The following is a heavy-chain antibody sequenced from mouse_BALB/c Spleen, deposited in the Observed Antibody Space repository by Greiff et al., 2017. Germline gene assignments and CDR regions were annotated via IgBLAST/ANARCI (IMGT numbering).Heavy chain of an antibody. J-gene: IGHJ4*01. Sequence: VQLQESGPGLVAPSQSLSITCTVSGFSLTGYGVNWVRQPPGKGLEWLGMIWGDGSTDYNSALKSRLSISKDNSKSQVFLKMNSLQTDDTARYYCARTITTVVATDYYAMDYWGQGTSVTVSS. D-gene: IGHD1-1*01. CDR2: IWGDGST. CDR3: ARTITTVVATDYYAMDY. CDR1: GFSLTGYG. V-gene: IGHV2-6-7*01.